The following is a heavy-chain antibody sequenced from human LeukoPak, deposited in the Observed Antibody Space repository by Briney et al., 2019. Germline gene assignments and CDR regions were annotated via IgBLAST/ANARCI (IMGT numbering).Heavy chain of an antibody. D-gene: IGHD6-13*01. CDR2: VDHTGST. V-gene: IGHV4-59*01. Sequence: PSETLSLTCSVSDDSITMYYWTWIRQPPGKGLEWIGYVDHTGSTNFNPSLNGRVSISRDTTNNLFSLRLRSVTAADTAVYYCARGQHGYYFDYWGQGTLVTVSS. CDR3: ARGQHGYYFDY. CDR1: DDSITMYY. J-gene: IGHJ4*02.